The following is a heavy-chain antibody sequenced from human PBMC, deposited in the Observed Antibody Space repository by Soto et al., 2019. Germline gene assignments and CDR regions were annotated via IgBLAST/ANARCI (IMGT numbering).Heavy chain of an antibody. D-gene: IGHD2-15*01. V-gene: IGHV4-31*03. CDR3: ARSRRMVVVAATRVFDY. CDR1: GGSISSGGYY. J-gene: IGHJ4*02. Sequence: QVQLQESGPGLVKPSQTLSLTCTVSGGSISSGGYYWSWIRQHPGKGLEWIGYIYYSGSTYYNPSLTSRVTLSVDTSKNQFSLKLSSVTAADTAVYYCARSRRMVVVAATRVFDYWGQGTLVTVSS. CDR2: IYYSGST.